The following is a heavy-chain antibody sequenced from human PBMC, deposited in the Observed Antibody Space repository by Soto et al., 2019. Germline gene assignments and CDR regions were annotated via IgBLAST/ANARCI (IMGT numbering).Heavy chain of an antibody. D-gene: IGHD2-15*01. CDR1: GYNFNRYG. V-gene: IGHV1-18*01. Sequence: GASVKVSCKASGYNFNRYGISWVRQAPGQGLEWMGWISTYNSKTNYAQKLEDRVTMTTDTFTGTAYMELRSLTSDDTAVYYCAREGYCSRGSCALYSHDYFGMDVWGQGTTVTV. CDR2: ISTYNSKT. J-gene: IGHJ6*02. CDR3: AREGYCSRGSCALYSHDYFGMDV.